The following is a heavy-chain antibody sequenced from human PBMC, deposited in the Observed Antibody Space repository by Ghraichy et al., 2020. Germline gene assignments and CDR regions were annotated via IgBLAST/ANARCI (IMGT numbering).Heavy chain of an antibody. V-gene: IGHV3-9*01. Sequence: GGSLRLSCAVSGFNFDDYAMHWVRQAPGKGLEWVSGITWNCGDIGYADSVKGRFTISRDNARDSLYLQMNSLRAEDTALYYCVKDSEDHSSSFSHWGQGTLVTVSS. CDR2: ITWNCGDI. CDR3: VKDSEDHSSSFSH. J-gene: IGHJ4*02. D-gene: IGHD6-13*01. CDR1: GFNFDDYA.